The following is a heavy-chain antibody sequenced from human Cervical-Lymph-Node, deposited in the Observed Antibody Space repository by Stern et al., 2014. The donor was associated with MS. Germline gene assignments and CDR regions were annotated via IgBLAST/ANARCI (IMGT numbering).Heavy chain of an antibody. Sequence: QLVQSGAEAKKPGESLKISCKASGYSFTNYWIGWVRQMPGKGLEWMGFIYPGDSDTRYSPSFQGQVTISADKSIRTAYLQWSSLKASDTAMYYCARQSWNYVLDYYYGLDVWGQGTTVTVSS. V-gene: IGHV5-51*01. CDR3: ARQSWNYVLDYYYGLDV. CDR2: IYPGDSDT. D-gene: IGHD1-7*01. CDR1: GYSFTNYW. J-gene: IGHJ6*02.